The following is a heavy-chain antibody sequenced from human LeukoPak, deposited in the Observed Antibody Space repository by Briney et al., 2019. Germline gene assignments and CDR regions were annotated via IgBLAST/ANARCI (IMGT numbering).Heavy chain of an antibody. CDR3: ARDPVEWELLLDY. V-gene: IGHV3-7*01. Sequence: GGSLRLSCAASGFTFSSYWMGWVRQAPGKRLEWVANMNIDGSEKYYADSAKGRFTIPRDNARNLVYLQMNSLRVEDTAVYYCARDPVEWELLLDYWGQGTLVTVSS. CDR2: MNIDGSEK. J-gene: IGHJ4*02. CDR1: GFTFSSYW. D-gene: IGHD1-26*01.